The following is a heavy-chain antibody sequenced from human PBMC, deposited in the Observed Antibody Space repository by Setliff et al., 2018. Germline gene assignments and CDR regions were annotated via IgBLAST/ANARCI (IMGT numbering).Heavy chain of an antibody. Sequence: NPSETLSLTCTVSGGSVSSASHYWGWIRQAPGKGMEWIGSVYYSGYTYYKPSLKSRASISLDASKNQFALKLTSATAADTAVYYCARDPHYDPTYSLPGHAFDFWGQGIMGTVSS. V-gene: IGHV4-39*06. D-gene: IGHD3-22*01. CDR2: VYYSGYT. J-gene: IGHJ3*01. CDR3: ARDPHYDPTYSLPGHAFDF. CDR1: GGSVSSASHY.